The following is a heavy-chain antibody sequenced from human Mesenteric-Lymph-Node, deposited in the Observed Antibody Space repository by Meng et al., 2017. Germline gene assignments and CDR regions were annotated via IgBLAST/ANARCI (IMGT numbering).Heavy chain of an antibody. CDR1: GFTFSSYA. CDR3: ARVAAAGRGFDY. V-gene: IGHV3-23*01. Sequence: GESLKISCAASGFTFSSYAMSWVRQSPGKGREWVAGISGDGRSTYYADSVKGRFTISRDNSKNTLYLQMNSLRAEDTPVYYCARVAAAGRGFDYWGQGTLVTVSS. D-gene: IGHD6-13*01. CDR2: ISGDGRST. J-gene: IGHJ4*02.